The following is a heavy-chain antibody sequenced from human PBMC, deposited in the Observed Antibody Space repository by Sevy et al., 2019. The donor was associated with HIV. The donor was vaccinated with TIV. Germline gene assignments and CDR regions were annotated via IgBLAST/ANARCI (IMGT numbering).Heavy chain of an antibody. CDR1: GFSFRDYA. J-gene: IGHJ4*02. CDR3: ARDTYCSGLRFDY. D-gene: IGHD2-15*01. Sequence: GRSLRLSCVASGFSFRDYALHWIRQGPGKGLEWVAVVSFDRGNKYYPDSVKGRFTVSRDNSKNTLFLQMDSLRGEDTAVYYCARDTYCSGLRFDYWGQGTMVTVSS. CDR2: VSFDRGNK. V-gene: IGHV3-30*04.